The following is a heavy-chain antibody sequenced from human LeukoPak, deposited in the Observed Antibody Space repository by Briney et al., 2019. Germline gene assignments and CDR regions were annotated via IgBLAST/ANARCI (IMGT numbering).Heavy chain of an antibody. CDR3: ARASGYSGSYSYYFDY. Sequence: PSETLSLTCAVYGGSFSGYYWSWIRQPPGKGLEWIGEINHSGSTNYNPSLKSRVTISVDTSKNQFSLKLSSVTAADTAVYYCARASGYSGSYSYYFDYWGQGTLVTVSS. D-gene: IGHD1-26*01. CDR1: GGSFSGYY. CDR2: INHSGST. V-gene: IGHV4-34*01. J-gene: IGHJ4*02.